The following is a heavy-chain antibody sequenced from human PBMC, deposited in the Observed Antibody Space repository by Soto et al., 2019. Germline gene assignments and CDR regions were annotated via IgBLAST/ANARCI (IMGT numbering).Heavy chain of an antibody. J-gene: IGHJ4*02. CDR1: GGTFSSYA. CDR3: ACDRCIGAAGKGDY. V-gene: IGHV1-69*12. D-gene: IGHD6-13*01. Sequence: QVQLVQSGAEVKKPGSSVKVSCKASGGTFSSYAISWVRQAPGQGLEWMGGIIPIFGTANYAQKFQGRVTITADESTSTAYMELSSFRSEDTAVYYGACDRCIGAAGKGDYWGEGTMVTVSS. CDR2: IIPIFGTA.